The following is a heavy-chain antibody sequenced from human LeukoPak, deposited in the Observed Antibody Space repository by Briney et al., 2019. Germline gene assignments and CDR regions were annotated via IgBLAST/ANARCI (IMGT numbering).Heavy chain of an antibody. CDR3: ASRYDSSGYYPHAFDI. J-gene: IGHJ3*02. CDR2: IYYSGST. D-gene: IGHD3-22*01. Sequence: SETLSLTCTVSGGSISSGGYYWSWIRQHPGKGLEWIGYIYYSGSTYYNPSFKSRVTISVDTSKNQFSLKLSSVTAADTAVYYCASRYDSSGYYPHAFDIWGQGTMVTVSS. CDR1: GGSISSGGYY. V-gene: IGHV4-31*03.